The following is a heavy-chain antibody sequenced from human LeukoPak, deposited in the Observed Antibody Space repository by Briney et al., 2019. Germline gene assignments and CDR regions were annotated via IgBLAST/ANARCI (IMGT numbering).Heavy chain of an antibody. CDR2: IYHSWGI. D-gene: IGHD1-1*01. CDR3: ARNVTATLFDY. Sequence: PSETLSLTCDVSGSSITSNYFWGWSRQPPGKGLEWIATIYHSWGIYFNPSLKSRVSISLDASKNQFSLKLTSLTAADTAIYYCARNVTATLFDYWGQGIPVTVSS. J-gene: IGHJ4*02. V-gene: IGHV4-38-2*01. CDR1: GSSITSNYF.